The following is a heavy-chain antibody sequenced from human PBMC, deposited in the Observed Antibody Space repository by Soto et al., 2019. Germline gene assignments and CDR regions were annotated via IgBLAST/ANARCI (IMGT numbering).Heavy chain of an antibody. CDR3: ARVHGGNTHFDY. J-gene: IGHJ4*02. D-gene: IGHD2-15*01. CDR1: GGSFSGYY. Sequence: SETLSLTCAVYGGSFSGYYWSWIRQPPGKGLEWIGEINHSGSTNYNPSLKSRVTISVDTSKNQFSLKLSSVTAADTAVYYCARVHGGNTHFDYWGQGTLVTVSS. V-gene: IGHV4-34*01. CDR2: INHSGST.